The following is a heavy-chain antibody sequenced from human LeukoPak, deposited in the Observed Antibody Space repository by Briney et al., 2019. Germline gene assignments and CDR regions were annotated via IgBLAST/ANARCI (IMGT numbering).Heavy chain of an antibody. D-gene: IGHD3-3*01. J-gene: IGHJ6*03. CDR1: GGSFSGYY. Sequence: SDTMSLTCAVYGGSFSGYYWSWIRHPPVQALASIRAINHSGSTNYNPSLKSRVTISVDTSKNQFSLKLSSVTAADTAVYYCARQLRFLEWSGYYYYMDVWGKGTTVTVSS. CDR2: INHSGST. V-gene: IGHV4-34*01. CDR3: ARQLRFLEWSGYYYYMDV.